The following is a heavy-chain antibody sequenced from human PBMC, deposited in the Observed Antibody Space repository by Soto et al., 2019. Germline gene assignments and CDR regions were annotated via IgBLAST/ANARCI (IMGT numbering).Heavy chain of an antibody. D-gene: IGHD6-19*01. J-gene: IGHJ4*02. CDR1: GFTFSSYA. CDR2: ISSTSSYT. Sequence: TGGFLRLSCAASGFTFSSYAMNWVRQTQEKGLEWVSSISSTSSYTHYSDSVKGRFTISRDNANNSLFLQMNSLRAEDTATYYCARDLALAGNYWGQGVLVTVSS. CDR3: ARDLALAGNY. V-gene: IGHV3-21*01.